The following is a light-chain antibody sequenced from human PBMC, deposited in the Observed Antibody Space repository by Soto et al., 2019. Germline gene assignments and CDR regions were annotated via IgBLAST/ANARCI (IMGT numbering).Light chain of an antibody. Sequence: DIQMTQSPSYVSASVGDRVTITCRASQGIKNWLAWYQQKPGKAPNLLIYTGSSLQSGVPSRFSGSGSGTDFTLTINSLQPEDFATYYCQQAASFPITFGQGTRQEIK. CDR2: TGS. V-gene: IGKV1-12*01. CDR1: QGIKNW. J-gene: IGKJ5*01. CDR3: QQAASFPIT.